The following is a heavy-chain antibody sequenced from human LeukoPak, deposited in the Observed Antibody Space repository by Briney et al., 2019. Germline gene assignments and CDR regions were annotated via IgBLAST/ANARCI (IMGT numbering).Heavy chain of an antibody. Sequence: GGSLRLSCTASGFTFDDHAMSWLRQAPAKGLEWVGFIRSKTYGGTTEYAASVKGRFTISRDDSKSIANMQMNSLKTEATAVYYGTRGPIQPWLYYGMDVWGQGTTVTVSS. D-gene: IGHD5-18*01. CDR2: IRSKTYGGTT. V-gene: IGHV3-49*03. J-gene: IGHJ6*02. CDR1: GFTFDDHA. CDR3: TRGPIQPWLYYGMDV.